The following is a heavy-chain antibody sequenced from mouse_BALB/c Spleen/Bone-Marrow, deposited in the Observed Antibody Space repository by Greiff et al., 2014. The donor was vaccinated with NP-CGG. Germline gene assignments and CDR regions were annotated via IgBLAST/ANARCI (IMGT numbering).Heavy chain of an antibody. D-gene: IGHD1-1*01. CDR2: IDPANGNT. V-gene: IGHV14-3*02. Sequence: EVNVVESGAELVKPGASVKLSCTASGFNIKDTYMHWVKQRPEQGLEWIGRIDPANGNTKYDPKFQGKATITADTSSNTAYLQLSSLTSEDTAVYYCARSRDYGSSYYAMDYWGQGTSVTVSS. CDR3: ARSRDYGSSYYAMDY. J-gene: IGHJ4*01. CDR1: GFNIKDTY.